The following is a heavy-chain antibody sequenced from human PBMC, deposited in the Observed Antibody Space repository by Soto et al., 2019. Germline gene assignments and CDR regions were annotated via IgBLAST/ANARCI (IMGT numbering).Heavy chain of an antibody. CDR3: ASPRSSDHVWWIYYLTY. J-gene: IGHJ4*01. V-gene: IGHV4-39*01. CDR2: IYHSGST. Sequence: SETLSLTCAVSGASISSSSYYWGWIRQPPGKGLEWIGSIYHSGSTYYNPSLTSRVTISVDTSKNQFSLKLSSVTAADTAVYYCASPRSSDHVWWIYYLTYWGQGSLVTVSS. D-gene: IGHD3-16*01. CDR1: GASISSSSYY.